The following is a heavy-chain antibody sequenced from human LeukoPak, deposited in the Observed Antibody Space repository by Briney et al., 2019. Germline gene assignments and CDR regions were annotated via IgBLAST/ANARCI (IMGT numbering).Heavy chain of an antibody. CDR3: ATSGIAARPDY. CDR1: GFTFSSYS. J-gene: IGHJ4*02. V-gene: IGHV3-48*01. D-gene: IGHD6-6*01. CDR2: ISSSSSTI. Sequence: GGSLRLSCAASGFTFSSYSMNWVRQAPGKGLEWVSYISSSSSTIYYADSVKGRFTISRDNAKNSLYLQMNSLRAEDTAVYYCATSGIAARPDYWGQGTLVTVSS.